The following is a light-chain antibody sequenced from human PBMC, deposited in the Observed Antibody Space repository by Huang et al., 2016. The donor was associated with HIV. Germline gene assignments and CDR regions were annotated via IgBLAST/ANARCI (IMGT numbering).Light chain of an antibody. Sequence: DIVMTQSPDSLAVSLGERATINCKSRQSVLYNSNNKNYLAWYQQKPGQPPKLLIYWASTRAAGVPDRSSGSGSGTDFTLTISSLQAEDVAVYYCQQYYSSLITFGQGTRLEIK. CDR1: QSVLYNSNNKNY. V-gene: IGKV4-1*01. J-gene: IGKJ5*01. CDR2: WAS. CDR3: QQYYSSLIT.